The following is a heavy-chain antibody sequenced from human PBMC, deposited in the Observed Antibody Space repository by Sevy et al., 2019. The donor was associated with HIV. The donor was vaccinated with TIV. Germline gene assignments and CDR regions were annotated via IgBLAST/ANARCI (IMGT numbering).Heavy chain of an antibody. Sequence: SETLSLTCTVSGGSITSLYWNWIRQPPGEGLEWIANSYYNGHINYNPSLKGRVTLSLDTSKNQFSLRLSSVTAADTAMYYCAGENAWGRGYSWGQGTLVTVSS. V-gene: IGHV4-59*08. CDR2: SYYNGHI. CDR3: AGENAWGRGYS. D-gene: IGHD1-26*01. CDR1: GGSITSLY. J-gene: IGHJ4*02.